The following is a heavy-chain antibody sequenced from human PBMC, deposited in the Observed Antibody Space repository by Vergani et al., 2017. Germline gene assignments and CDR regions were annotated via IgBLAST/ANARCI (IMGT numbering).Heavy chain of an antibody. CDR1: GFTFDDYA. CDR2: ISWNSGSI. CDR3: ARVDQQRVTGLDY. J-gene: IGHJ4*02. D-gene: IGHD6-13*01. V-gene: IGHV3-9*01. Sequence: EVQLVESGGGLVQPGRSLRLSCAASGFTFDDYAMHWVRQAPGKGLEWVSGISWNSGSIGYADSVKGRFTISRDNAKNSLYLQMNSLRAEDTALYYCARVDQQRVTGLDYWGQGTLVTVSS.